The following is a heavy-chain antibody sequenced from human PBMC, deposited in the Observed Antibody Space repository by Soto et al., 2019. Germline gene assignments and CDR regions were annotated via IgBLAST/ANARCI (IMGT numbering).Heavy chain of an antibody. V-gene: IGHV3-23*01. D-gene: IGHD2-21*02. CDR2: ISDSGGRT. CDR1: GFTFNTYA. CDR3: AKELVTSGMKYFVN. J-gene: IGHJ4*02. Sequence: GGSLRLSCAASGFTFNTYAMSWVRQAPGKGLEWVSAISDSGGRTYYADSVKGRFTISRDNSKNTRYLQMNSLRAEDTAVYFCAKELVTSGMKYFVNWGQGALVNVSS.